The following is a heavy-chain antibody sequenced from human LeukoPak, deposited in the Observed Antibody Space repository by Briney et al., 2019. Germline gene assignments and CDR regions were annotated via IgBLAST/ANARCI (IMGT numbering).Heavy chain of an antibody. Sequence: GGSLRLSCAASGFTASSNYMNWVRQAPGKGLEWLSVMYTGCSTYYADSVKGRFTISRDNSKNTLYLQMNSLRAEDTAMYYCARDRSRDGSGSLDYWGQGTLVTVSS. V-gene: IGHV3-53*01. D-gene: IGHD3-10*01. CDR3: ARDRSRDGSGSLDY. J-gene: IGHJ4*02. CDR1: GFTASSNY. CDR2: MYTGCST.